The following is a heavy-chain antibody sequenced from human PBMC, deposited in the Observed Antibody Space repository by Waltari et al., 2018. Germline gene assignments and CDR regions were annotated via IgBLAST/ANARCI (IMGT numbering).Heavy chain of an antibody. Sequence: EVQLVESGGGLVQPGGSLRLSCAASGFTFSSYWIHWVRQAPGKGLGWVSRIKSDGSSTTYADSVKGRFTISKDNAKNTLYLQMNSLRAEDTAMYYCARDLGKWAFDYWGQGTLVTVSS. D-gene: IGHD1-26*01. J-gene: IGHJ4*02. CDR3: ARDLGKWAFDY. V-gene: IGHV3-74*01. CDR2: IKSDGSST. CDR1: GFTFSSYW.